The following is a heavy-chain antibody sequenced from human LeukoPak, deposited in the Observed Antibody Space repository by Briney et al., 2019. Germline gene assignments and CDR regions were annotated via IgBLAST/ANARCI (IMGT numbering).Heavy chain of an antibody. Sequence: PGGSLRLSCAASGFTISTYWMIWVRHAPGKGLECVANIKPDGREKNYVDFVKGRFTVSRDNSRNSLFLQMNNLRAEDTAVYYCASGQGWHFDLWGRGTLVTVSS. CDR3: ASGQGWHFDL. CDR2: IKPDGREK. J-gene: IGHJ2*01. V-gene: IGHV3-7*01. CDR1: GFTISTYW.